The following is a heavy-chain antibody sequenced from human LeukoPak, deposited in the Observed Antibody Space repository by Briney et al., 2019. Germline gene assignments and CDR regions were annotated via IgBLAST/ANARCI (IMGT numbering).Heavy chain of an antibody. Sequence: GGSLRLSCADSGFTRTPYGMYWVRQAPGKGLEWVAVISYDGGNKYYADSVKGRFIISRDNSQNTLYLQMNSLRAEDTAVYYYAKGLGGYSGYQFYFYGMDVWGQGTTVTVSS. J-gene: IGHJ6*02. CDR3: AKGLGGYSGYQFYFYGMDV. D-gene: IGHD5-12*01. CDR2: ISYDGGNK. CDR1: GFTRTPYG. V-gene: IGHV3-30*18.